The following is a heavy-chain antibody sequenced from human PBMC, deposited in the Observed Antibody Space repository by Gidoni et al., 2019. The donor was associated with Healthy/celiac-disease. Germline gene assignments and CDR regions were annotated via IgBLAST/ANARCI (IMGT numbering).Heavy chain of an antibody. CDR3: ARDGLPIGFFDY. CDR2: ISSSCNTI. V-gene: IGHV3-11*01. CDR1: GFTLSDAY. J-gene: IGHJ4*02. Sequence: QVQLVESGGGLVKPGGSLRLSCAASGFTLSDAYMSWIRQAPGKGLEWVSYISSSCNTIYYAGSVKGRFTISRDNAKSSLFLQMNSLRAEDTAVYYCARDGLPIGFFDYWGQGTLVTVSS. D-gene: IGHD5-12*01.